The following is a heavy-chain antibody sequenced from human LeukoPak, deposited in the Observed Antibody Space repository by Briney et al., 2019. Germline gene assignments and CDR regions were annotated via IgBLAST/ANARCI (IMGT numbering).Heavy chain of an antibody. J-gene: IGHJ4*02. CDR3: ARGEDFERYYLAY. V-gene: IGHV4-59*02. Sequence: SETLSLTCTVSGASVRGYYWSWIRQPPGKGLEWIGYIHYTGNTDYNPSLTSRVTMSVDTSKNQFSLMLTSVTAADTAVYYCARGEDFERYYLAYWGQGTLVTVSS. CDR1: GASVRGYY. D-gene: IGHD3-9*01. CDR2: IHYTGNT.